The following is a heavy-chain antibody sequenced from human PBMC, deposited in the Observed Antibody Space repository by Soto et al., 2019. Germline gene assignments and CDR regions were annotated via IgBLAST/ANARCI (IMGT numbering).Heavy chain of an antibody. Sequence: PSETLSLTCAVSGGSISSSNWWSWVREPPGKGLEWIGEIYHSGNTNYIPSLKSRVTISVDKSKNQFSLKLSSVTAADTAVYYCAREAHSGSTDNYYYSGMDVWGKRTTVTASS. CDR1: GGSISSSNW. V-gene: IGHV4-4*02. J-gene: IGHJ6*04. CDR2: IYHSGNT. CDR3: AREAHSGSTDNYYYSGMDV. D-gene: IGHD3-10*01.